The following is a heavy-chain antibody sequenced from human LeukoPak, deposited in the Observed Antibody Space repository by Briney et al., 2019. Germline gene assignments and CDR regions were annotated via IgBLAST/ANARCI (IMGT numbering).Heavy chain of an antibody. CDR2: ISGSGGST. CDR3: AKCHGDYVYSDY. V-gene: IGHV3-23*01. CDR1: GFTFSSYA. Sequence: GGSLRLSCAASGFTFSSYAMSWVRQAPGKGLELVSAISGSGGSTYYADSVKGRFTISRDNSKNTLYLQMNSLRAEDTAVYYCAKCHGDYVYSDYWGQGTLVTVSS. D-gene: IGHD4-17*01. J-gene: IGHJ4*02.